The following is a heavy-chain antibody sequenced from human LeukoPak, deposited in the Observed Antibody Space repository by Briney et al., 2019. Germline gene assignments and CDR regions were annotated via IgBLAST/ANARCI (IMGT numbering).Heavy chain of an antibody. D-gene: IGHD3-9*01. CDR3: ARRVLRYFDWTDYYYGMDV. J-gene: IGHJ6*02. CDR2: INHSGST. CDR1: GGFFSGYY. Sequence: PSETLSLTCAVYGGFFSGYYWSWIRQPPGKGLEWIGEINHSGSTNYNPSLKSRVTISVDTSKNQFSLKLSSVTAADTAVYYCARRVLRYFDWTDYYYGMDVWGQGTTVTVSS. V-gene: IGHV4-34*01.